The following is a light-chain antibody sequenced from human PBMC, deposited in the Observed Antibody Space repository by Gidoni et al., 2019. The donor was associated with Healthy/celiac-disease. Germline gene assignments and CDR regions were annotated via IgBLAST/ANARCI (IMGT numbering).Light chain of an antibody. V-gene: IGKV1-5*03. J-gene: IGKJ4*01. CDR1: QSISSW. CDR3: QQYNSYPFT. CDR2: KAS. Sequence: DIQMTQSPSTLSASVGDRVTITCLASQSISSWLAWYQQKPGKAPKLLIYKASSLESGVPSRFSGSGSGTEFTLTISSLQPDDFATYYCQQYNSYPFTFGGGTKVEIK.